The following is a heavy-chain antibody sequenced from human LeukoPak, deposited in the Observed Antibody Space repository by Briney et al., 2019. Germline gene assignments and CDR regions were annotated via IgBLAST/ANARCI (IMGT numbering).Heavy chain of an antibody. J-gene: IGHJ4*02. CDR3: AKAAVGAVFSFDY. CDR2: ISGSGDNT. CDR1: GFTFSKYW. V-gene: IGHV3-23*01. D-gene: IGHD1-26*01. Sequence: PGGSLRLSCAASGFTFSKYWLHWLRQAPGKGLEWVSGISGSGDNTFYADSVKGRFTISRDNSKNTVYLQMSSLRAEDTAVYYCAKAAVGAVFSFDYWGQGTLVTVSS.